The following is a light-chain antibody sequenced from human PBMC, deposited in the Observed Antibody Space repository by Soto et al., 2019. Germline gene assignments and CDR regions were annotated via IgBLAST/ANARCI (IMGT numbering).Light chain of an antibody. Sequence: QPVLTQSPSASASPGASVKLTCTLSSGHSDYAIAWHQQQPEKGPRYLMKVTSDGSHTKGDGIPDRFSGSSSGADRYLTISSLRSDDEADYYWQAWGTGGVLGGGTKVTVL. V-gene: IGLV4-69*01. CDR2: VTSDGSH. CDR3: QAWGTGGV. J-gene: IGLJ3*02. CDR1: SGHSDYA.